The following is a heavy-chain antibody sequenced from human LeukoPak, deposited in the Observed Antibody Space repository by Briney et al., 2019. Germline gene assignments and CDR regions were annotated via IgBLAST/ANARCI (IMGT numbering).Heavy chain of an antibody. CDR2: INPSGGST. CDR3: ARPGGRAYYFDY. Sequence: ASVKVSCKASGYTFTSYYMHWVRQAPGQGLEWMGIINPSGGSTSYAQKFQGRVTMTRNTSISTAYMELSSLRSEDTAVYYCARPGGRAYYFDYWGQGTLVTVSS. CDR1: GYTFTSYY. V-gene: IGHV1-46*01. D-gene: IGHD1-26*01. J-gene: IGHJ4*02.